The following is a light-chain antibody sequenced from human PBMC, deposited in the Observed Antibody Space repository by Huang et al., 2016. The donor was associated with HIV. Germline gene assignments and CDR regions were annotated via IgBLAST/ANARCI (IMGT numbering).Light chain of an antibody. J-gene: IGKJ4*01. Sequence: DIQMTQSPSSLSASVGDRVTIACRASQSIGTYLNWYQQKRGKAPRLLIHVASSLQSCVPSRFSGSGSGTDFTLTISSLQPEDFATYYCQQSYSALGLTFGGGTKVEIK. CDR2: VAS. CDR1: QSIGTY. CDR3: QQSYSALGLT. V-gene: IGKV1-39*01.